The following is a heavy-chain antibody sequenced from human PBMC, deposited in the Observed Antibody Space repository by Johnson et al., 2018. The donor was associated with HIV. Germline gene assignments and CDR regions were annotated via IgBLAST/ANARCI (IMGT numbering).Heavy chain of an antibody. CDR2: MWYDGSNK. Sequence: VQLLESGGGVVQPGGSLRLSCAASGFTFSSYGMHWVRQAPSKGLEWVAVMWYDGSNKYYADSVKGRFTISRENSKNTLYLQMNSLRAEDTAVYYCARDGDPLDFWALDIWGQGTMVTVSS. CDR3: ARDGDPLDFWALDI. J-gene: IGHJ3*02. V-gene: IGHV3-33*01. D-gene: IGHD3-3*01. CDR1: GFTFSSYG.